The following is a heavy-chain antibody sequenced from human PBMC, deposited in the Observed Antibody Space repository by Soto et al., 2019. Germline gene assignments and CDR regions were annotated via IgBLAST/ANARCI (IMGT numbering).Heavy chain of an antibody. Sequence: PSETLSLTCAVYGGSFSGYYWSWIRQPPGKGLEWIGEINHSGSTNYNPSLKSRVTISVDTSKNQFSLKLSSVTAADTAVYYCARGGVVRYGSGSYYDPYYYYDMDVWGQGTTVTVSS. D-gene: IGHD3-10*01. J-gene: IGHJ6*02. CDR2: INHSGST. V-gene: IGHV4-34*01. CDR1: GGSFSGYY. CDR3: ARGGVVRYGSGSYYDPYYYYDMDV.